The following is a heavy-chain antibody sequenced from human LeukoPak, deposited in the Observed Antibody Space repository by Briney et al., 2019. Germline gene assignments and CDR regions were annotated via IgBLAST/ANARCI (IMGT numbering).Heavy chain of an antibody. CDR3: AKDLYRYNTSGPFDY. D-gene: IGHD3-22*01. CDR1: GFTFSTYG. J-gene: IGHJ4*02. V-gene: IGHV3-30*18. Sequence: GGSLRLSCAASGFTFSTYGMHRVRQAPGKGLEWVAVISYDGNEKYYVDSVKGRFTISRDNSKKTLSLQMNSLRAEDTAVYFCAKDLYRYNTSGPFDYWGRGTLVTVSS. CDR2: ISYDGNEK.